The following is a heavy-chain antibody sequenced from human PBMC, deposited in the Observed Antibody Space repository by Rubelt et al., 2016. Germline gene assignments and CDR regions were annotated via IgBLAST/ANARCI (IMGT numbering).Heavy chain of an antibody. J-gene: IGHJ6*02. CDR3: ATRYCSGGSCQRYYGMDV. V-gene: IGHV3-74*01. CDR2: INSDGSTT. D-gene: IGHD2-15*01. Sequence: GKRLVWVSRINSDGSTTSYADSVKGRFTISRDDAKKSLYLQMTSLRPEDTAVYYCATRYCSGGSCQRYYGMDVWGQGATVTVSS.